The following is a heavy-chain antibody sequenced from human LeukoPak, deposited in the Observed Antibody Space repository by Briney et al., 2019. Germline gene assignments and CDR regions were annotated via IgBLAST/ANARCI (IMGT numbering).Heavy chain of an antibody. CDR2: IYYSGST. V-gene: IGHV4-59*01. D-gene: IGHD3-3*01. CDR3: ARGGAWSGLGSDY. Sequence: SETLSLTCTVSGGSISSYYWSWIRQPPGKGLEWIGYIYYSGSTNYNPSLKSRVTISVDTSKNQFSLKLSSVTAADTAVYYCARGGAWSGLGSDYWGQGTLVTVSS. CDR1: GGSISSYY. J-gene: IGHJ4*02.